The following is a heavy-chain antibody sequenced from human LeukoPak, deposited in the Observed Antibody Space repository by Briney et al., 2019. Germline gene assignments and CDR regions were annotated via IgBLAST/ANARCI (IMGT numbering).Heavy chain of an antibody. Sequence: SETLSLTCTVSGGSLSSYYWSWIRQPPGEGLEWIGYIYYSGSTNYNPSLMSRVTMSVDTSKNQFSLKLSYVTAADTAVYYCARVDVFGVVSSDYYYYYMDVWGKGTTVTVSS. CDR2: IYYSGST. V-gene: IGHV4-59*12. D-gene: IGHD3-3*01. CDR3: ARVDVFGVVSSDYYYYYMDV. J-gene: IGHJ6*03. CDR1: GGSLSSYY.